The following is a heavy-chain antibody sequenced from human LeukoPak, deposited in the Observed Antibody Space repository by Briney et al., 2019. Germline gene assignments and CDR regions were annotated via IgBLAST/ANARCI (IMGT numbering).Heavy chain of an antibody. J-gene: IGHJ4*02. V-gene: IGHV4-61*02. CDR1: GGSISSGSYY. Sequence: SQTLSLTCTVSGGSISSGSYYWSWIRQPAGKGLEWIGRIYTSGSTNYNPSLKSRVTISVDTSKNQFSLKLSSVTAADTAVYYCARPSLGYCSSTSCDMNYWGQGTLVTVSS. D-gene: IGHD2-2*02. CDR2: IYTSGST. CDR3: ARPSLGYCSSTSCDMNY.